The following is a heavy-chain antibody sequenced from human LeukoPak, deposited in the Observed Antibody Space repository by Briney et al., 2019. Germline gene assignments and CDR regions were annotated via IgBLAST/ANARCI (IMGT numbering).Heavy chain of an antibody. CDR2: ISWDSGSI. J-gene: IGHJ4*02. D-gene: IGHD3-3*01. Sequence: GGSLRLSCAASGFTFDDYAMHWVRQAPGKGLEWVSGISWDSGSIGYADSVKGRFTISRDNSKNTLYLQMNSPRAEDTAVYYCARDLYPIFGVVIIPSSGLDYWGQGTLVTVSS. V-gene: IGHV3-9*01. CDR3: ARDLYPIFGVVIIPSSGLDY. CDR1: GFTFDDYA.